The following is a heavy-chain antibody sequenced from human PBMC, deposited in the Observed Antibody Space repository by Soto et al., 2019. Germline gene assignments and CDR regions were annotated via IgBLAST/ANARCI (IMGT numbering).Heavy chain of an antibody. CDR1: GFTFSDFS. Sequence: EVQLVESGGGLVQPGGSLRLSCAASGFTFSDFSMNWVRQAPGKGLEWIAYISSSSKITYYADSVKGRFTISRDSARNSLYLRLNSLRDEDTAVYYCARENSAVGVDVWGQGTTVTVSS. CDR2: ISSSSKIT. V-gene: IGHV3-48*02. D-gene: IGHD6-19*01. CDR3: ARENSAVGVDV. J-gene: IGHJ6*02.